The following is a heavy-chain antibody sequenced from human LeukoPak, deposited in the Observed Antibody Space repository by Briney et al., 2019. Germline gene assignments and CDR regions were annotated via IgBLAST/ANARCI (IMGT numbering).Heavy chain of an antibody. D-gene: IGHD3-9*01. Sequence: GGSLRLSCGASGFTFSRYAMSWVRQAPGKGLEWVSAISGSGGSTYYADSVKGRFTISRDNSKNTLYLQMNSLRAEDTAVYYCAKGGGEYYDILTGYYPRLYYMDVWGKGTTVTISS. J-gene: IGHJ6*03. CDR1: GFTFSRYA. V-gene: IGHV3-23*01. CDR3: AKGGGEYYDILTGYYPRLYYMDV. CDR2: ISGSGGST.